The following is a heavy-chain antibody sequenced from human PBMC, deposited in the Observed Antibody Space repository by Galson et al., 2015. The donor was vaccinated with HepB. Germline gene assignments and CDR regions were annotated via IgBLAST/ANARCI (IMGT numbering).Heavy chain of an antibody. J-gene: IGHJ6*02. CDR1: GYTFTSYG. D-gene: IGHD3-10*01. CDR2: ISAYNGNT. Sequence: SVKVSCKASGYTFTSYGISWVRQAPGQGLEWMGWISAYNGNTNYAQKLQGRVTMTTDTSTSTAYMELRSLRSDDTAVYYCARDQGRPSYYYGSGSYYLLGAYYYYGMDVWGQGTTVTVSS. CDR3: ARDQGRPSYYYGSGSYYLLGAYYYYGMDV. V-gene: IGHV1-18*01.